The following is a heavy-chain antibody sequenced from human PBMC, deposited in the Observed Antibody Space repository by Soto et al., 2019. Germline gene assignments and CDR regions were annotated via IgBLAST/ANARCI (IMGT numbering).Heavy chain of an antibody. D-gene: IGHD6-13*01. CDR1: GFTFSSFG. V-gene: IGHV3-30*18. CDR2: ISYDGSNK. J-gene: IGHJ4*02. CDR3: AKVSSSWYAGFFDL. Sequence: GGSLRLSCAASGFTFSSFGMHWVRQAPGKGLEWVAFISYDGSNKYYADSVKGRFTISRDNSKNTLYLQMNTLRVEDTAVYYCAKVSSSWYAGFFDLWGQGTLVTVSS.